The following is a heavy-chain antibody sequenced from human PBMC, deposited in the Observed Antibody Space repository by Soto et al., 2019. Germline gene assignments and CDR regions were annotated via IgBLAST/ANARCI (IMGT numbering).Heavy chain of an antibody. CDR1: GFTFSSYA. Sequence: EVQLLESGGGLAQTGGSLRLSCAASGFTFSSYAMNWVRQAPGKGLEWVSFISGSGDKTYYADSVKGRFTISRDNSKSTLSLQMNSLRVEDTAVYYCAKRNTMVRGGPAFDYWGQGTLVTVSS. D-gene: IGHD3-10*01. J-gene: IGHJ4*02. CDR2: ISGSGDKT. CDR3: AKRNTMVRGGPAFDY. V-gene: IGHV3-23*01.